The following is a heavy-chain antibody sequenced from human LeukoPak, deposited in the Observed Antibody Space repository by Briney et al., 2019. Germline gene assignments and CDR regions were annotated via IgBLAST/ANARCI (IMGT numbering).Heavy chain of an antibody. CDR3: ARDRDYYGSLIYAYDAFDL. Sequence: GGSLRLSCAASEFTLSSCWMTWVRQAPGKGLEWVANIKQDGGEKHYVDSVEGRFTISRDNAKNSLFLQMNSLRVEDTAVYYCARDRDYYGSLIYAYDAFDLWGQGTMVTVSS. V-gene: IGHV3-7*03. CDR1: EFTLSSCW. D-gene: IGHD3-10*01. CDR2: IKQDGGEK. J-gene: IGHJ3*01.